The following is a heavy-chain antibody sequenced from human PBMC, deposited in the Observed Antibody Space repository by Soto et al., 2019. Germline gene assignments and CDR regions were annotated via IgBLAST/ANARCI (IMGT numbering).Heavy chain of an antibody. J-gene: IGHJ4*02. V-gene: IGHV2-5*02. CDR3: AHRLQSGYYYHGGTFNY. CDR2: IYWDDDK. CDR1: GFSLSTSGVG. Sequence: GPTLVNPTQTLTLTCTFSGFSLSTSGVGVGWIRQPPGKALECLALIYWDDDKRYSPSLKSRLTITMDTSKNQVVLTMTNMDPVDTGTYYCAHRLQSGYYYHGGTFNYWGQGALVTVSS. D-gene: IGHD3-22*01.